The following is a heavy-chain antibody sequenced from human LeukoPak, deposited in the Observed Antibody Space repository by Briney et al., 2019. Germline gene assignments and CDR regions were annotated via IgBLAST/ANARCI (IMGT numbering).Heavy chain of an antibody. CDR3: ARPPPRLDGSGWYYFDY. D-gene: IGHD6-19*01. CDR1: GFTFSYCW. CDR2: IKQDGSEK. V-gene: IGHV3-7*04. J-gene: IGHJ4*02. Sequence: GGSLRLSCAASGFTFSYCWMTWVRQAPGKGLEWVANIKQDGSEKNYADSVEGRFTISRDNAKDSLYLQMNSLRAEDTAVYYCARPPPRLDGSGWYYFDYWGQGTLVTVSS.